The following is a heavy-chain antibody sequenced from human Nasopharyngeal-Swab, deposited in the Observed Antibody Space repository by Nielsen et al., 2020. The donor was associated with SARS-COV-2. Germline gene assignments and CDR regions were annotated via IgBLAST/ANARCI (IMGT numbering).Heavy chain of an antibody. Sequence: SETLSLTCSVSGGSIGSEDHYWGWIRQSPGKGLEWLGSIYFSGSIYHNPSLRSRVTMSVDTSKNEFSLKLTSVTAADTAVYYCARDRRRDGYKSLDYWGQGTLVTVSS. CDR2: IYFSGSI. CDR3: ARDRRRDGYKSLDY. D-gene: IGHD5-24*01. CDR1: GGSIGSEDHY. J-gene: IGHJ4*02. V-gene: IGHV4-39*07.